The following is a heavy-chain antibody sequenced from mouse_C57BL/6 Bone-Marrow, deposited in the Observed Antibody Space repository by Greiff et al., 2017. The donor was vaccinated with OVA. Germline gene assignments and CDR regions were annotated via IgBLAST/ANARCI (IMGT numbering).Heavy chain of an antibody. CDR1: GFTFSSYG. J-gene: IGHJ4*01. V-gene: IGHV5-6*01. CDR2: ISSGGSYT. D-gene: IGHD2-3*01. Sequence: EVQRVESGGDLVKPGGSLKLSCAASGFTFSSYGMSWVRQTPDKRLEWVATISSGGSYTYYPDSVKGRFTISRDNAKNTLYLQMSSLKSEDTAMYYCARRGGGYSYYAMDYWGQGTSVTVSS. CDR3: ARRGGGYSYYAMDY.